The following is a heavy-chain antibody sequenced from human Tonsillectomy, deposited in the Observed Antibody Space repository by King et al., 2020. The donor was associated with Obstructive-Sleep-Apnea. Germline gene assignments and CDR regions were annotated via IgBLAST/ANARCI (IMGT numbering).Heavy chain of an antibody. CDR2: IYYSGST. Sequence: QLQESGPGLVKPSETLSLTCTVSGVSISSYYWSWIRQPPGKGLEWIGYIYYSGSTNYNPSLKSRVTISVDTSKNQFSLKLSSVTAADTAVYYCARHGRELPTGANWFDPWGQGTLVTVSS. D-gene: IGHD1-26*01. CDR3: ARHGRELPTGANWFDP. CDR1: GVSISSYY. J-gene: IGHJ5*02. V-gene: IGHV4-59*08.